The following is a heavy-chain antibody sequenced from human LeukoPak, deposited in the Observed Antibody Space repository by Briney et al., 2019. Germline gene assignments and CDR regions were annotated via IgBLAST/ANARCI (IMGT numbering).Heavy chain of an antibody. CDR3: ARGGGYGKYYFDY. CDR2: ISSSGSTI. J-gene: IGHJ4*02. CDR1: GFTFSSYE. V-gene: IGHV3-48*03. D-gene: IGHD5-12*01. Sequence: GGSLRLSCAASGFTFSSYEMNWVRQAPGKGLEWVSYISSSGSTIYYADSVKGRFTISRDNAKNSLYLQMNSLRAEDTAVYYCARGGGYGKYYFDYWGQGTLVTVSS.